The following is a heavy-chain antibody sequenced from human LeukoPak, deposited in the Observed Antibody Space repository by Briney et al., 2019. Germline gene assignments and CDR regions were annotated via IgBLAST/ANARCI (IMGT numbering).Heavy chain of an antibody. CDR1: GGSFTGYY. CDR3: ARGPPTDYYDSSGFYYVFDY. Sequence: SETLSLTCAVYGGSFTGYYWSWIRQPPGKGLEWIGEINHSGSTNYNPSLKSRVTISVDTSKNQFSLKLSSVTAADTAVYFCARGPPTDYYDSSGFYYVFDYWGQGTLVTVSS. CDR2: INHSGST. J-gene: IGHJ4*02. D-gene: IGHD3-22*01. V-gene: IGHV4-34*01.